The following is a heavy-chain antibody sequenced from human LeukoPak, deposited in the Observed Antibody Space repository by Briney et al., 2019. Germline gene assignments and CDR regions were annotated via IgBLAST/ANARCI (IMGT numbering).Heavy chain of an antibody. CDR2: ISYDGSNK. Sequence: GGSLRLSCAASGFTFSTYGMHWVRQAPGKGLEWVAVISYDGSNKYYADSVKGRFTISRDNSKNTLYLQMNSLRAEDTAVYYCARVGTGTLNDYWGQGTLVTVSS. D-gene: IGHD7-27*01. J-gene: IGHJ4*02. V-gene: IGHV3-30*03. CDR1: GFTFSTYG. CDR3: ARVGTGTLNDY.